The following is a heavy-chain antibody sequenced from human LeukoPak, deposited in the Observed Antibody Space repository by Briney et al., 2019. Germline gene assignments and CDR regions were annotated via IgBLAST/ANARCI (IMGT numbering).Heavy chain of an antibody. D-gene: IGHD2-2*01. CDR2: MNPNSGNT. J-gene: IGHJ5*02. CDR1: GYTFTSYD. Sequence: ASVKVSCKASGYTFTSYDINWVRQATGQGLEWMGWMNPNSGNTGYAQKFQGRVTMTRDTSISTAYMELSRLRSDDTAVYYCARARTRMPNWFDPWGQGTLVTVSS. CDR3: ARARTRMPNWFDP. V-gene: IGHV1-8*01.